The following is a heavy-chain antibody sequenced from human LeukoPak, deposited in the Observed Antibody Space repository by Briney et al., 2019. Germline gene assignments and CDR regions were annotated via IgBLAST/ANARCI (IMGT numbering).Heavy chain of an antibody. Sequence: SETLSLTCSISVGSISSYYWSWIRQPPGKGLEWIGYIYSSGSTSYNPSLKSRVTISVDTSKDQFSLKLSSVTAADTAVYYCASVYAWGQGTLVTVSS. CDR1: VGSISSYY. CDR2: IYSSGST. CDR3: ASVYA. V-gene: IGHV4-59*08. J-gene: IGHJ5*02. D-gene: IGHD1-14*01.